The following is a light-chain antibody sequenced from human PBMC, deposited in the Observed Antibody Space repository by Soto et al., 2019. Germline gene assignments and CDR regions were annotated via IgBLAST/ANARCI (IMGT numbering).Light chain of an antibody. Sequence: DIVLTQSPDTLSLSLGERVTISCRASQRITNNFSSLFQQTRGPAPRLLIHGASTRASGVPARFSGSGSGTDFFLTISRVQPEDFAVYYCQQYGRSPFTFGQGTQLQIK. CDR3: QQYGRSPFT. CDR1: QRITNNF. V-gene: IGKV3-20*01. CDR2: GAS. J-gene: IGKJ2*01.